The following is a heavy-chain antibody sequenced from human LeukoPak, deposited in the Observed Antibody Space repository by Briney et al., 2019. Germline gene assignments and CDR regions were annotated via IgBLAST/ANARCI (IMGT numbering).Heavy chain of an antibody. V-gene: IGHV4-4*02. CDR2: MYLSGTT. CDR1: GDSINSLDW. CDR3: AGLVGRYSSGLYYYYFDY. Sequence: SETLSLTCTVSGDSINSLDWWSWVRQPPGKGLEWIGEMYLSGTTHSNPSVKSRVTISIDKSKNQFFLNLSSVTAADTAVYYCAGLVGRYSSGLYYYYFDYWGQGTLVTVSS. J-gene: IGHJ4*02. D-gene: IGHD3-22*01.